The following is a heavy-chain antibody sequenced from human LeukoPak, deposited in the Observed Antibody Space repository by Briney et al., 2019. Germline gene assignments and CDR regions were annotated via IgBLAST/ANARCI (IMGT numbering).Heavy chain of an antibody. D-gene: IGHD3-10*01. CDR1: GYTFTSYG. CDR2: ISAYNGNT. J-gene: IGHJ6*02. V-gene: IGHV1-18*01. CDR3: ARDPAGVTDLDYYYYGMDV. Sequence: GASVTVSCKASGYTFTSYGISWVRQAPGQGLEWMGWISAYNGNTNYAQKLQGRVTMTTDTSTSTAYMELRSLRSDDTAVYYCARDPAGVTDLDYYYYGMDVWGQGTTVTVSS.